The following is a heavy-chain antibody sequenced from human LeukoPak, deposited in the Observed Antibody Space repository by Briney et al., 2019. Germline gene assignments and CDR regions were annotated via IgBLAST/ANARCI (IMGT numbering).Heavy chain of an antibody. CDR2: IYYSGST. CDR3: ARDGREEYYYYGMDV. D-gene: IGHD2-15*01. CDR1: GGSISSYY. V-gene: IGHV4-30-4*08. J-gene: IGHJ6*02. Sequence: SETLSLTCTVSGGSISSYYWSWIRQPPGKGLEWIGYIYYSGSTYYNPSLKSRVTISVDTSKNQFSLKLSSVTAADTAVYYCARDGREEYYYYGMDVWGQGTTVTVSS.